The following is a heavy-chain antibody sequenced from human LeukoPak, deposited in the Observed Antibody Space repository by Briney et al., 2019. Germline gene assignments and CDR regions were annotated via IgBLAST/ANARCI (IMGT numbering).Heavy chain of an antibody. D-gene: IGHD2-21*01. CDR3: ARGDCSGSICYSPMDV. J-gene: IGHJ6*03. V-gene: IGHV4-38-2*02. Sequence: SETLSLTCTVSGYSINSGYYCVWIRQPPGKGLEWIGSIYRSGSTNYNPSLKSRVTISVDTSKNQFSLKVSSVTAADTAVYYCARGDCSGSICYSPMDVWGTGTTVTVSS. CDR2: IYRSGST. CDR1: GYSINSGYY.